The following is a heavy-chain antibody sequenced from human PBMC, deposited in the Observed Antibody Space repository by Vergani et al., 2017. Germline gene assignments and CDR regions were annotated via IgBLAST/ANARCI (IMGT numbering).Heavy chain of an antibody. Sequence: QVQLVQSGAEVKKPGSSVKVSCKASGGTFSSYAISWVRQAPGKGLEWMGGIIPIFGTANYAQKFQGRVTITADESTSTAYMELSSLRSEDTAVYYCARERCSGGSCYSFRVGAFDIWGQGTMVTVSS. V-gene: IGHV1-69*12. CDR2: IIPIFGTA. J-gene: IGHJ3*02. CDR1: GGTFSSYA. CDR3: ARERCSGGSCYSFRVGAFDI. D-gene: IGHD2-15*01.